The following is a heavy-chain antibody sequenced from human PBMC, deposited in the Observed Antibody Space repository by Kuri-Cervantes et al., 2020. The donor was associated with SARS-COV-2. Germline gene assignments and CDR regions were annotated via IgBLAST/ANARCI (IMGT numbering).Heavy chain of an antibody. Sequence: GSLSLXCTXSGGSXSSHYWSWIRXPPGKGLEWXGYIYXSGSTNYNPSLKSRXTISVDTSSKQFSLHLGXVTAADTAVXXCARAYGFLXYIYYMDVWGRGTTVTVSS. CDR3: ARAYGFLXYIYYMDV. CDR1: GGSXSSHY. CDR2: IYXSGST. V-gene: IGHV4-59*11. D-gene: IGHD4-17*01. J-gene: IGHJ6*03.